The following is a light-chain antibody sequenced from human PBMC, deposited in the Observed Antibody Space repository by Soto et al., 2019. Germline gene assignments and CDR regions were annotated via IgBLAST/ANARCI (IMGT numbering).Light chain of an antibody. CDR2: WAS. J-gene: IGKJ1*01. V-gene: IGKV4-1*01. CDR3: QQYYSAPTWT. CDR1: QSIFYSSNNKNY. Sequence: DIVMTQSPDSLAVSLGERATINCKSSQSIFYSSNNKNYLAWFQQKPGQPPKLLIYWASTRESGVPDRFRGSGSGTDFTLTISGLQAEAVAVCYCQQYYSAPTWTFGQGTKVEIK.